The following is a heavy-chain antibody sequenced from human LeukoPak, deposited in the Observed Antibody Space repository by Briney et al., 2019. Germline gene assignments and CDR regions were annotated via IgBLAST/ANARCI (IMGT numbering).Heavy chain of an antibody. CDR1: GGSISTSNYY. V-gene: IGHV4-39*07. Sequence: SETLSLTCTVSGGSISTSNYYWGWIRQPPGKGLEWIGNIFYSGSTYYSPSLRSRVTISLDTSRNQFSLKLNSVTAADTAVYYCAKDDAWLRFGEWSQGTLVTVSA. D-gene: IGHD3-10*01. J-gene: IGHJ4*02. CDR2: IFYSGST. CDR3: AKDDAWLRFGE.